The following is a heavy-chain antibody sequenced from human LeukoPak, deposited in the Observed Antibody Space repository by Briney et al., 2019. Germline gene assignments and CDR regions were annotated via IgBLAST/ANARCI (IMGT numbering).Heavy chain of an antibody. CDR1: GGSISSYS. J-gene: IGHJ5*02. D-gene: IGHD3-16*02. Sequence: SETLSLTCTVSGGSISSYSWSWIRQPPGKGLEWIGYIYYSGSTNYNPSLKSRVTISVDTSKNQFSLKLSSVTAADTAVYYCARFSLLRDWFDPWGQGTLVTVSS. V-gene: IGHV4-59*01. CDR2: IYYSGST. CDR3: ARFSLLRDWFDP.